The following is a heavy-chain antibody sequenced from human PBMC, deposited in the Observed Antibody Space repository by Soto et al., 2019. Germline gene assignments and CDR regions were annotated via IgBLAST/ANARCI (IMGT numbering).Heavy chain of an antibody. Sequence: QVQLVQSGAEVKKPGASVKVSCKASGYTFTGYYMHWVRQAPGQGLEWMGWINPNSGGTNYAQKFQGWVTMTRDTSIRTAYMELSRLRSDDTAGYYCARGGGSYTGYYYGMDVWGQGTTVTVSS. CDR1: GYTFTGYY. D-gene: IGHD1-26*01. CDR2: INPNSGGT. CDR3: ARGGGSYTGYYYGMDV. J-gene: IGHJ6*02. V-gene: IGHV1-2*04.